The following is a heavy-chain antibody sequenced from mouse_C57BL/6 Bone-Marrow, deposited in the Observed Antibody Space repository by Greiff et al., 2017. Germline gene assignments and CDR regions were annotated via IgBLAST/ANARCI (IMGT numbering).Heavy chain of an antibody. CDR3: ARHTLFITTVD. CDR2: IDPSDCYT. V-gene: IGHV1-59*01. CDR1: GYTFTSYW. J-gene: IGHJ2*01. Sequence: QVQLQQPGAELVRPGTSVKLSCKASGYTFTSYWMHWVKQRPGQGLEWIGVIDPSDCYTNYNQKFKGKATLTVDTSSSTAYMQLSSLTSEDSAVYYCARHTLFITTVDWGQGTTLTVSS. D-gene: IGHD1-1*01.